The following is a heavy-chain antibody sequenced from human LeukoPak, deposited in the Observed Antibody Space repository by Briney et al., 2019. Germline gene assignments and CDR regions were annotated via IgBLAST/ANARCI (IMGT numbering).Heavy chain of an antibody. D-gene: IGHD6-13*01. CDR3: AKKKVAAAANWYFDL. CDR2: IYSGGST. J-gene: IGHJ2*01. Sequence: GGSLRLSCVASGFTVSSNYMSWVRQAPGKGLEWVSVIYSGGSTYYADSVKGRFTISRDNSKNTLYIQMNSLRAEDTAVYYCAKKKVAAAANWYFDLWGRGTLVTVSS. CDR1: GFTVSSNY. V-gene: IGHV3-66*01.